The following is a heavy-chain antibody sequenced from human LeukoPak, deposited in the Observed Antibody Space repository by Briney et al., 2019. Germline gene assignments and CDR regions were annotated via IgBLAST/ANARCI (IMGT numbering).Heavy chain of an antibody. J-gene: IGHJ6*03. CDR1: GGSFSGYY. V-gene: IGHV4-34*01. D-gene: IGHD5-12*01. Sequence: PSETLSLTCAVYGGSFSGYYWSWIRQPPGKGLEWIGEINHSGSTNYNPSLKSRVTISVDTSKSQFSLKLSSVTAADTAVYYCARGRGYYYYYMDVWGKGTTVTVSS. CDR3: ARGRGYYYYYMDV. CDR2: INHSGST.